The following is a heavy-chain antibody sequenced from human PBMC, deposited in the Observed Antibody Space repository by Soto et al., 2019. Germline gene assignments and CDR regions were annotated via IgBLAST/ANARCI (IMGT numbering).Heavy chain of an antibody. CDR3: VRDGTKTLRDWFDP. CDR2: IYATGTT. CDR1: GASISGLY. D-gene: IGHD1-1*01. V-gene: IGHV4-4*07. Sequence: PSETLSLTCTVSGASISGLYWSWIRKSAGKGLEWIGRIYATGTTDYNPSLKSRVMMSVDTSKKQFPLKLRSVTAADTAVYYCVRDGTKTLRDWFDPWGQGISVTVSS. J-gene: IGHJ5*02.